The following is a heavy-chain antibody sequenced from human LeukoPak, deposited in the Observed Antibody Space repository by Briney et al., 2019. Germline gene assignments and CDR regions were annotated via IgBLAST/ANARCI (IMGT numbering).Heavy chain of an antibody. Sequence: GGSLRLSCAASGFSFGPNAMSWVRQAPGKGLEWVSGIGGDGGTHYTASVKGRFSISRDNSKNTLYLQMNSLRAEDTAIYYCAKALHYWSGIDYWGQGTLVTVSS. D-gene: IGHD3-3*02. V-gene: IGHV3-23*01. CDR1: GFSFGPNA. CDR3: AKALHYWSGIDY. J-gene: IGHJ4*02. CDR2: IGGDGGT.